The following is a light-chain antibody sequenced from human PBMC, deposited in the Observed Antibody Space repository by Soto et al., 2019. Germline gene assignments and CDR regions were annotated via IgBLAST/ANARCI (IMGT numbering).Light chain of an antibody. CDR1: QSLRSY. J-gene: IGKJ2*01. CDR3: QQRSNWPYT. CDR2: DAS. Sequence: EIVLTQSPDTLSLSPGERATLSCRASQSLRSYLGWYQQKPGQAPRLLIYDASHRATGIPARFSGSGSGTDFTLTISSLEPEDFAVYYCQQRSNWPYTFGQGTKLEIK. V-gene: IGKV3-11*01.